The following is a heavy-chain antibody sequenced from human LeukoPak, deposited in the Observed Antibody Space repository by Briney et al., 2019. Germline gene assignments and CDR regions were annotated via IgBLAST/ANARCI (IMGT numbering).Heavy chain of an antibody. J-gene: IGHJ4*02. CDR1: GFTFSSYN. CDR2: ISSSSSTI. V-gene: IGHV3-48*01. CDR3: ARDATGGPLDY. Sequence: PGGSLRLSCAASGFTFSSYNMNWVRQAPGKGLEWVSYISSSSSTIYYADSVKGRFTISRDNAKKSLYLQMNSLRAEDTAVYYCARDATGGPLDYWGQGTLVTVST.